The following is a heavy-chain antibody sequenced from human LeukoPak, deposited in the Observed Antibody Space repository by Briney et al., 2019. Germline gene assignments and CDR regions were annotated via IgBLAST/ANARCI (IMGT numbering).Heavy chain of an antibody. Sequence: GGSLRLSCVVSGFIASSNYMSWVRQAPGKGLEWISLIYSGGTTYYADSVVGRFTISRDNSKTTLFLQMNSLKTEDTAVYYCATGGRSGVALEQWGQGTLVTVSS. J-gene: IGHJ4*02. CDR3: ATGGRSGVALEQ. V-gene: IGHV3-53*01. CDR1: GFIASSNY. CDR2: IYSGGTT. D-gene: IGHD3-3*01.